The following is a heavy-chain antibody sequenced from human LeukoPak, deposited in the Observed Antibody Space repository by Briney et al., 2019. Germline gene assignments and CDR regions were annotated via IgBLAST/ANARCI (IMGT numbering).Heavy chain of an antibody. D-gene: IGHD1-26*01. CDR2: IRKDGSEK. Sequence: GGSLRLSCAASGFTFEIYWMSWVRQAPGKGLEWVANIRKDGSEKNYVDSVKGRFTISRDNSKDTLCLQMHSLRAEDTAVYYCARGRWEPGGGLDYWGQGTLVTVSS. V-gene: IGHV3-7*02. CDR1: GFTFEIYW. J-gene: IGHJ4*02. CDR3: ARGRWEPGGGLDY.